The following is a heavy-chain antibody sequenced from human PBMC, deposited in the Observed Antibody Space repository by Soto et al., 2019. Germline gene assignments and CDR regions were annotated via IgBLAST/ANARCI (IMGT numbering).Heavy chain of an antibody. CDR2: FYYSGST. Sequence: SETLSLTCAVHGGSISSGSYNWGWVRQPPGKGLEWIGSFYYSGSTHYNPSLKSRVTISVDTSKNQFSLQLTSVTAADTAVYYCARGPYSGSYYYWGQGTLVTVSS. V-gene: IGHV4-39*01. J-gene: IGHJ4*02. CDR3: ARGPYSGSYYY. CDR1: GGSISSGSYN. D-gene: IGHD1-26*01.